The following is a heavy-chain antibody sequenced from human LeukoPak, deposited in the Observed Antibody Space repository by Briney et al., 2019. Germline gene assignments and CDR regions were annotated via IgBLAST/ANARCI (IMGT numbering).Heavy chain of an antibody. Sequence: ASVKVSCKASGYTFTDYYIHWVRQAPGQGLEWMGWIKPNGGGTNYAQKFQGRVTMTRDTSISTAYMELSRLRSDDTAVYYCARGRDYYGSGSYYTDYWGQGTLVTVSS. CDR1: GYTFTDYY. J-gene: IGHJ4*02. V-gene: IGHV1-2*02. D-gene: IGHD3-10*01. CDR2: IKPNGGGT. CDR3: ARGRDYYGSGSYYTDY.